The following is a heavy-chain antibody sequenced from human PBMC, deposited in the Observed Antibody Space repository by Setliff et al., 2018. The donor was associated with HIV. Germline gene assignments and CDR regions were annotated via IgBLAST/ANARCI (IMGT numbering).Heavy chain of an antibody. D-gene: IGHD3-16*01. Sequence: SETLSLTCSVSGGSISDYYWSWVRQPAGKGLEWIGRIYTGGSTKFNPSLGGRASLSVDKSNNQVSLKLTSVTAADTAIYYCARDPNYVDVWGQGTTVTAP. V-gene: IGHV4-4*07. CDR1: GGSISDYY. CDR2: IYTGGST. CDR3: ARDPNYVDV. J-gene: IGHJ6*02.